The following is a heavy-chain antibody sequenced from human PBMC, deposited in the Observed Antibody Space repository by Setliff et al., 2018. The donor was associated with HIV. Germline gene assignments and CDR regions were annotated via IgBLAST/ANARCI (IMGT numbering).Heavy chain of an antibody. CDR3: ARDDDTTSHYGLFEF. V-gene: IGHV3-33*01. D-gene: IGHD3-22*01. CDR2: LWFDGIRK. J-gene: IGHJ4*02. CDR1: GFTLRSYG. Sequence: GESLKISCAASGFTLRSYGMHWVRQAPGKGLEWVTVLWFDGIRKYYADSVKGRFTISRDDSKNTVYLQMNSLRAEDTAVYYCARDDDTTSHYGLFEFWGQGTLVTVSS.